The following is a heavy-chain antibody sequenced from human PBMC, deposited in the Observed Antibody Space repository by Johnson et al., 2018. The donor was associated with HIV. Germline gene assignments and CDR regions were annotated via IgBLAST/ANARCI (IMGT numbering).Heavy chain of an antibody. CDR1: EFSFSTYA. CDR3: ARACRDGYTCDVYDV. V-gene: IGHV3-NL1*01. Sequence: QVQLVESGGGVVQPERSLRLSCAASEFSFSTYAMRWVRQAPGKGLEWVSVLFSGGTTYYAGSVHGRFTISRDNSKNTLYLQMNSLRAEDTALYYCARACRDGYTCDVYDVWGQGTMVTVSS. J-gene: IGHJ3*01. D-gene: IGHD5-24*01. CDR2: LFSGGTT.